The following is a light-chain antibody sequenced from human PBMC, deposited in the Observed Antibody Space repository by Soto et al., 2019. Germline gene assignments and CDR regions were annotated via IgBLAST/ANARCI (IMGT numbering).Light chain of an antibody. CDR3: HHRAVWPPT. J-gene: IGKJ4*01. V-gene: IGKV3-11*01. Sequence: VLTQSPVTLSLSPGERATLSCRASRSVNNFVAWYQQKPGQAPSRLISDASNRDTGIPDRFSGSGSGTDFTLTSASLEPEDFAIYYCHHRAVWPPTFGGGTTVEIK. CDR1: RSVNNF. CDR2: DAS.